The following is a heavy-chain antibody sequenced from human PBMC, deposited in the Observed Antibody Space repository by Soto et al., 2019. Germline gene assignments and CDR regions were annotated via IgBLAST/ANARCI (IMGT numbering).Heavy chain of an antibody. CDR2: FTRNGNT. CDR3: AREFAPASPNYDY. J-gene: IGHJ4*02. Sequence: EVQLLESAGGLEQPGGSLRLACAASGFTFSNYAMSWVRQPPGKGLEWVSTFTRNGNTYYADSVKGRFTISRDNSKNTLSLQMDSLRAEVTAVYYCAREFAPASPNYDYWGLGTLVTVSS. CDR1: GFTFSNYA. V-gene: IGHV3-23*01. D-gene: IGHD2-21*01.